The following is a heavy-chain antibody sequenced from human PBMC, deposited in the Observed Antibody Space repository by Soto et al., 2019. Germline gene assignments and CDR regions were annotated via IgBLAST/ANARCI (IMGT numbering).Heavy chain of an antibody. J-gene: IGHJ4*02. V-gene: IGHV3-23*01. Sequence: PGGSLRLSCAASGFTFSSYAMSWVRQAPGKGLEWVSAISGSGGSTYYADSVKGRFTISRDNSKNTLYLQMNSLRAEDTAVYYCAINGDYYLTYYFDYWGQGTLVTVSS. CDR3: AINGDYYLTYYFDY. D-gene: IGHD4-17*01. CDR1: GFTFSSYA. CDR2: ISGSGGST.